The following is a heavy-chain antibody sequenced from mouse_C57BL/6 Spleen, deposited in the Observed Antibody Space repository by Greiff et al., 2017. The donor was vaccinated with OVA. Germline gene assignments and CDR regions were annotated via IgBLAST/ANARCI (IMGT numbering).Heavy chain of an antibody. CDR1: GYTFTSYG. J-gene: IGHJ2*01. Sequence: QVQLKQSGAELARPGASVKLSCKASGYTFTSYGISWVKQRTGQGLEWIGEIYPRSGNTYYNEKFKGKATLTADKSSSTAYMELRSLTSEDSAVYFCARWDGSSSFYYFDYWGQGTTLTVSS. CDR3: ARWDGSSSFYYFDY. D-gene: IGHD1-1*01. V-gene: IGHV1-81*01. CDR2: IYPRSGNT.